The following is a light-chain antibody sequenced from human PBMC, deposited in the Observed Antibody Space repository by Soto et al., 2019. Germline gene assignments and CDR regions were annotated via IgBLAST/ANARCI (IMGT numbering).Light chain of an antibody. CDR2: RNN. Sequence: QSVLTQPPSASGTPGQRVTISCSGSSSNIGSNYVYWYQQLPGTAPKLLIYRNNQRPSGVPDRFSGSKSVTSASLAISGLRSEDEADYYCAAWDDSFVVFGGGTQLTVL. V-gene: IGLV1-47*01. CDR3: AAWDDSFVV. J-gene: IGLJ2*01. CDR1: SSNIGSNY.